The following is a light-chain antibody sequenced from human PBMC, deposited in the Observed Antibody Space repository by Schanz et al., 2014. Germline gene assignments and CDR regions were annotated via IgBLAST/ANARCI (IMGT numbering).Light chain of an antibody. CDR3: QQRSIWPLT. V-gene: IGKV3-15*01. CDR1: QNIFSN. Sequence: EMVMTQSPATLSVSPGERATLSCRASQNIFSNLAWYQQKSGQAPRLLIFGASTRATGIPARFSGSGSGTEFTLTISSLQSEDFAVYFCQQRSIWPLTFGGGTKVEIK. CDR2: GAS. J-gene: IGKJ4*01.